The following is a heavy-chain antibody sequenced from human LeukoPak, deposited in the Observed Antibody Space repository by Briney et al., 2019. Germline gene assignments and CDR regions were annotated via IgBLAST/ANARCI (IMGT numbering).Heavy chain of an antibody. CDR3: ARLSGYAVES. J-gene: IGHJ4*02. V-gene: IGHV3-11*01. CDR1: GFTFSDSF. Sequence: GGSLRLSCAASGFTFSDSFMSWIRQAPGKGLEWASYISGSGSTIYYPDSVKGRFTISRDNAKKSLYLQMNSLGPEDTAVYYCARLSGYAVESWGQGTLVTVSS. D-gene: IGHD5-12*01. CDR2: ISGSGSTI.